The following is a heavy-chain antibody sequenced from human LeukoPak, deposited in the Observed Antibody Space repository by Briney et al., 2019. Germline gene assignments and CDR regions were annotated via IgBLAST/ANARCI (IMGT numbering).Heavy chain of an antibody. Sequence: GGSLRLSCAASGFTFSSYEMNWVRQAPGKGLEWVAFIRSDGSNKYYADSVKGRFTISRDNSKNTLYLQMKSLRAEDTAVYYCAKGGGYEAQYYYYYLDVWGKGTTVTISS. CDR1: GFTFSSYE. CDR2: IRSDGSNK. CDR3: AKGGGYEAQYYYYYLDV. D-gene: IGHD5-12*01. V-gene: IGHV3-30*02. J-gene: IGHJ6*03.